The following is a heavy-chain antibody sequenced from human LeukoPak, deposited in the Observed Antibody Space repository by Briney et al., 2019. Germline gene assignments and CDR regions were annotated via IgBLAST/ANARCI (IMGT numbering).Heavy chain of an antibody. CDR1: GYTFTAYY. D-gene: IGHD6-6*01. CDR3: ARVEYSSSYVGY. V-gene: IGHV1-2*04. J-gene: IGHJ4*02. CDR2: INPNSGGT. Sequence: ASVRVPCKASGYTFTAYYLHWVRQAPGQGLEWMGWINPNSGGTNYAQKFKGWVTLTRDTSINTTYMELSRLRSDDTAVYNCARVEYSSSYVGYWGQGTLVTVSS.